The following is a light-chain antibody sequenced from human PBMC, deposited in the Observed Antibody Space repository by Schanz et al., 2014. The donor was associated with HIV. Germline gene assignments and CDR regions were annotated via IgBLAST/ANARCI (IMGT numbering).Light chain of an antibody. CDR3: SSYTSSSTVV. CDR2: DVT. Sequence: SALTQPASVSGSPGQSITISCTGDSSDVGGYDYVSWYQQHPGRAPKLIIYDVTDRPSGVSFRFSGSKSGNTASLTISGLQSEDEAFYYCSSYTSSSTVVFGGGTKLTVL. V-gene: IGLV2-14*03. CDR1: SSDVGGYDY. J-gene: IGLJ2*01.